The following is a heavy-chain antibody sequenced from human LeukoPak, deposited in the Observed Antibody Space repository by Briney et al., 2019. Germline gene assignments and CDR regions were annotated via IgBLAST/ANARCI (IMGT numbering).Heavy chain of an antibody. CDR3: ARYGVIMITFGGVIGPDKSFDY. CDR1: GFTFSSYW. Sequence: GGSLTLSCAASGFTFSSYWMSWVRQAQGKGLEWVANIKQDGSEKYYMDSVKGRFTISRDNAKNSLYLQMNSLRAEDTAVYYCARYGVIMITFGGVIGPDKSFDYWGQGTLVTVSS. V-gene: IGHV3-7*01. CDR2: IKQDGSEK. D-gene: IGHD3-16*02. J-gene: IGHJ4*02.